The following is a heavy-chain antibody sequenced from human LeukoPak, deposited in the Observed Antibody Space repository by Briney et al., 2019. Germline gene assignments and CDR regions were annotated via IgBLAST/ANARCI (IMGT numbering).Heavy chain of an antibody. CDR1: GGSISSYY. J-gene: IGHJ4*02. D-gene: IGHD6-13*01. Sequence: SETLSLTCTVSGGSISSYYWSWIRQPPGKGLEWIGEINHSGSTNYNPSLKSRVTISVDTSKNQFSLKLSSVTAADTAVYYCARHPPAAAGTDFDYWGQGTLVTVSS. CDR3: ARHPPAAAGTDFDY. CDR2: INHSGST. V-gene: IGHV4-34*01.